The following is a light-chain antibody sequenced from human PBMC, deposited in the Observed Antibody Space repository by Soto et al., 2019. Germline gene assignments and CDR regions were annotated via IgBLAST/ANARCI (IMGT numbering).Light chain of an antibody. Sequence: QSVLTQPASVSGSPGQSITISCTGTGSDVGGYDYVSWYQHHPGKAPKVMIYEVTNRPSGVSNRFSGSKSGNTASLTISRLLAEDEADYYCSSYTSSSTYVFGTGTKVTVL. CDR3: SSYTSSSTYV. J-gene: IGLJ1*01. V-gene: IGLV2-14*01. CDR2: EVT. CDR1: GSDVGGYDY.